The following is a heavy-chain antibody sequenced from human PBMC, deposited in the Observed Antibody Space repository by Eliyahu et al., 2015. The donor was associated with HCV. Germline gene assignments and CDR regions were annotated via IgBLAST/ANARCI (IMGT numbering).Heavy chain of an antibody. CDR3: ARLGANYDVLTGYYFGMDV. CDR1: GYTFTSYA. Sequence: LVQSGAEVKKPGASVKVSCKASGYTFTSYAMHWVRQAPGQRLEWMGWINAGNGNTKYSQKLQGRVTITRDTSASTAYMELSSLRSEDTAVFYCARLGANYDVLTGYYFGMDVWGQGTTVTVSS. D-gene: IGHD3-9*01. V-gene: IGHV1-3*01. J-gene: IGHJ6*02. CDR2: INAGNGNT.